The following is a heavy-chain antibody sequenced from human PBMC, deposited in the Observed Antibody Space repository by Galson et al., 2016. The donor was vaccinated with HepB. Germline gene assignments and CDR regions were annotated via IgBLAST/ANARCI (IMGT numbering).Heavy chain of an antibody. D-gene: IGHD5-12*01. Sequence: QSGAEVKKPGESLKISCKGSGYLFTNYWIGWLRQMPGKGLEWMAIIYPDDSDARYSPSFQGQVTISADKSISTAYLQWNSLKASDTAIYFCARPRFGKSGYRGMHFDGWGRGTLVTVTS. V-gene: IGHV5-51*01. J-gene: IGHJ2*01. CDR3: ARPRFGKSGYRGMHFDG. CDR2: IYPDDSDA. CDR1: GYLFTNYW.